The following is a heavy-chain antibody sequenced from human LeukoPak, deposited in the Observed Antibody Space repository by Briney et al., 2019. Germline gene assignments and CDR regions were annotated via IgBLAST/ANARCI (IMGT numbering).Heavy chain of an antibody. J-gene: IGHJ4*02. CDR2: IHGDGKKT. V-gene: IGHV3-74*01. D-gene: IGHD6-19*01. Sequence: GGSLRLSCAASGFTFSSYCMHWVRQAPGKGLVWVSRIHGDGKKTTYADSVKGRFTISRDNAKNTLYLQMNSLRVEDTAVYYCASDPDSGGWSTFDNWGQGSLVTVSS. CDR1: GFTFSSYC. CDR3: ASDPDSGGWSTFDN.